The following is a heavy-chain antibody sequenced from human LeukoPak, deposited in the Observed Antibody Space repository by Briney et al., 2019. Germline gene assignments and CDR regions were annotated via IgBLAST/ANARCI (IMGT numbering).Heavy chain of an antibody. V-gene: IGHV3-66*01. CDR1: GLPSSKNS. CDR3: ARDVSSRHLDY. CDR2: LYVDGST. Sequence: GGPLRLSCEASGLPSSKNSRSGAPGAPGKGLEWVSVLYVDGSTYYADSVKGRFTISRDNSKNMMYLQMNSLRADDTAVYYCARDVSSRHLDYWGQGTLVTVSS. J-gene: IGHJ4*02. D-gene: IGHD2/OR15-2a*01.